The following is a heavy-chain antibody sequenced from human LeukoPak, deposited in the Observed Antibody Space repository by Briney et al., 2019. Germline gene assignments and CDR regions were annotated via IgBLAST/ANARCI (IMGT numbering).Heavy chain of an antibody. Sequence: SVKVSCKASGGTFSSYAISWVRQAPGQGLERMGGIIPIFGTANYAQKFQGRVTITADESTSTAYMELSSLRSEDTAVYYCAGEVYCSSTSCYSQASGWGQGTLVTVSS. V-gene: IGHV1-69*01. J-gene: IGHJ4*02. CDR1: GGTFSSYA. CDR3: AGEVYCSSTSCYSQASG. D-gene: IGHD2-2*01. CDR2: IIPIFGTA.